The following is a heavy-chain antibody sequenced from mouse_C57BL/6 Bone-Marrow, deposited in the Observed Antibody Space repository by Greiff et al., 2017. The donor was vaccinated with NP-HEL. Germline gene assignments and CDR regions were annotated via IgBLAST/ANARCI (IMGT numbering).Heavy chain of an antibody. CDR1: GYTFTSYG. J-gene: IGHJ3*01. Sequence: VMLVESGAELARPGASVKLSCKASGYTFTSYGISWVKQRTGQGLEWIGEIYPRSGNTYYNEKFKGKATLTADKSSSTAYMELRSLTSEDSAVYFCARPGGSSCGFAYWGQGTLVTVSA. D-gene: IGHD1-1*01. CDR2: IYPRSGNT. V-gene: IGHV1-81*01. CDR3: ARPGGSSCGFAY.